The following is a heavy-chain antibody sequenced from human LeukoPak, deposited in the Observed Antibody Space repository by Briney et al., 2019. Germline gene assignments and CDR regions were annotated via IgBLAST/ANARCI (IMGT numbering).Heavy chain of an antibody. CDR2: ISGSGGST. CDR1: GFTFSSYS. Sequence: QPGGSLRLSCAASGFTFSSYSMNWVRQAPGKGLEWVSTISGSGGSTYYADSVKGRFTISRDNSKNTLYLQMKSLRAEDTAVYYCAKESTVTPGNVNWFDSWGQGTLVTVSS. V-gene: IGHV3-23*01. J-gene: IGHJ5*01. CDR3: AKESTVTPGNVNWFDS. D-gene: IGHD4-17*01.